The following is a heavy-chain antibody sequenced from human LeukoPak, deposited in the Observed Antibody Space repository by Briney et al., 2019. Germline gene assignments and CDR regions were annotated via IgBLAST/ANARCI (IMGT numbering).Heavy chain of an antibody. D-gene: IGHD3-10*01. CDR3: AQDPREGVPHFFFDY. Sequence: GGSLRLSCVVSGFSFSTYGMNWVRQAPGKGLEWVAVISDDGRTKNYADSVKGRFIISRDNSNHSLYLQMDSLRPEDTAVYYCAQDPREGVPHFFFDYWGEGTLVTVSS. CDR2: ISDDGRTK. CDR1: GFSFSTYG. V-gene: IGHV3-30*18. J-gene: IGHJ4*02.